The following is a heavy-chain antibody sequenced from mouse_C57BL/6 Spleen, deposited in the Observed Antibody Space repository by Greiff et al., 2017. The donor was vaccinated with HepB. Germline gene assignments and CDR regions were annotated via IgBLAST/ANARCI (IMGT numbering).Heavy chain of an antibody. CDR2: IYPGDGDT. CDR1: GYAFSSSW. J-gene: IGHJ2*01. CDR3: ARLRFDY. Sequence: VQLQESGPELVKPGASVKLSCKASGYAFSSSWMNWVKQRPGKGLEWIGRIYPGDGDTNYNGKFKGKATLTADKSSSTAYMQLSSLTSEDSAVYFCARLRFDYWGQGTTLTVSS. D-gene: IGHD1-1*01. V-gene: IGHV1-82*01.